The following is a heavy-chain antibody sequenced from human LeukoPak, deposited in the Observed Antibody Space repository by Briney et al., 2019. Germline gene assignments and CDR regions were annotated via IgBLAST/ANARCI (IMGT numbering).Heavy chain of an antibody. CDR3: LVWFGELDYFDY. CDR1: GFTFSGSA. D-gene: IGHD3-10*01. Sequence: PGGSLRLSCAASGFTFSGSAMQWVRQASGKGLEWVGRIRSKANTYATAYAASVKGRFTIPRDDSKNTAYLQMNSLTTEDTAVYYCLVWFGELDYFDYWGQGTLVTVSS. CDR2: IRSKANTYAT. V-gene: IGHV3-73*01. J-gene: IGHJ4*02.